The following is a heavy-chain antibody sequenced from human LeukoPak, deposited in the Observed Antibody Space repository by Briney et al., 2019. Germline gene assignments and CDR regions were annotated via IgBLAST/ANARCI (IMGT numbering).Heavy chain of an antibody. Sequence: KSSETLSLTCTVSGGSISSYYWSWIRQPPGKGLEWIGYIYYSGSTNYNPSLKSRVTISVDTSKNQFSLKLSSVTAADTAVYYCARVIAAAGILSDYWGQGTLVTVSS. CDR1: GGSISSYY. V-gene: IGHV4-59*01. D-gene: IGHD6-13*01. J-gene: IGHJ4*02. CDR3: ARVIAAAGILSDY. CDR2: IYYSGST.